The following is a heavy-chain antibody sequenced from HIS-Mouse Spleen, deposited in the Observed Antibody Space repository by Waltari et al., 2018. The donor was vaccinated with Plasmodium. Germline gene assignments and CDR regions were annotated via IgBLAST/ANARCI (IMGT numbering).Heavy chain of an antibody. Sequence: EVQLLESGGGLVQPGGSLSLSCAASGFTFSIYAMSWVRQAPGKGREWVSVSSGSGGSTYYAVSAKGRFTISRDTSKNTLYLKMNRLRAEDTVVYYCAKTIKYYDILTGYPFDYWGQGTLVTVSS. CDR3: AKTIKYYDILTGYPFDY. D-gene: IGHD3-9*01. V-gene: IGHV3-23*01. CDR2: SSGSGGST. J-gene: IGHJ4*02. CDR1: GFTFSIYA.